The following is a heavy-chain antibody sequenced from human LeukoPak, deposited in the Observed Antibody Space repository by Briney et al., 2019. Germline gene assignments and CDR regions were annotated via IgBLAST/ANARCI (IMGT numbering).Heavy chain of an antibody. CDR1: GGSFSGYY. J-gene: IGHJ3*02. V-gene: IGHV4-34*01. CDR3: ARPRFTMVRGVVIGDAFDI. D-gene: IGHD3-10*01. Sequence: SETLSLTCAVYGGSFSGYYWSWIRQPPGKGLEWIGEINHSGSTNYNPSLKSRVTISVDTSKNQFSLKLSSVTAADTAVYYCARPRFTMVRGVVIGDAFDIWGQGTMVTVSS. CDR2: INHSGST.